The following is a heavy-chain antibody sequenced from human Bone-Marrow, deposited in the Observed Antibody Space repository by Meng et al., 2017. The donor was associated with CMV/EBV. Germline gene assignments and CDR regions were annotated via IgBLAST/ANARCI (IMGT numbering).Heavy chain of an antibody. V-gene: IGHV3-74*01. Sequence: GESLKISCAASGFTFSNYWMHWVRQAPGKGLVWVSRINSDGSSTTYADSVKGRFTISSDNSKNTLYLQMNSLRAEDTAVYYCAKDKGVYCSSTSCSDLDYWGQGTLVTVSS. CDR3: AKDKGVYCSSTSCSDLDY. J-gene: IGHJ4*02. CDR2: INSDGSST. D-gene: IGHD2-2*01. CDR1: GFTFSNYW.